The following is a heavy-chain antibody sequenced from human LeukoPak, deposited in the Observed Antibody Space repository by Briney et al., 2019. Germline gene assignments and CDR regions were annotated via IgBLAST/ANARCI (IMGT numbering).Heavy chain of an antibody. V-gene: IGHV2-5*01. CDR1: GFSVGSSGVA. CDR3: AHLTTSAYYYDY. J-gene: IGHJ4*02. D-gene: IGHD1-1*01. CDR2: IYWNDDD. Sequence: SGPTLVNPTETLTLTCTCSGFSVGSSGVAVGWIRQPPGKALEWLGHIYWNDDDRYSTSLRSRLTITRDTSGNQVVLTMTNMDPVDTATYYCAHLTTSAYYYDYWGQGTLVTVSS.